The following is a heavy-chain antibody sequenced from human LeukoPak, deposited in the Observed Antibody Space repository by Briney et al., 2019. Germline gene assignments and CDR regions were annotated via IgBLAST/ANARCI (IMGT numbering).Heavy chain of an antibody. CDR3: ARDNYYDSSAYYFYALDY. V-gene: IGHV4-34*01. CDR2: INHSGGT. CDR1: GFTFSSYS. D-gene: IGHD3-22*01. Sequence: GSLRLSCAASGFTFSSYSMNWVRQPPGKGLEWIGEINHSGGTKYNPSLKSRVTISVDTSKNQFSLKLSSVTAADTAVYYCARDNYYDSSAYYFYALDYWGQGTLVTVSS. J-gene: IGHJ4*02.